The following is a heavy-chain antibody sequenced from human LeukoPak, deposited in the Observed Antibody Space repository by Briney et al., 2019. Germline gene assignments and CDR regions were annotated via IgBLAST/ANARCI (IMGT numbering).Heavy chain of an antibody. V-gene: IGHV4-39*07. CDR2: IYYSGST. CDR1: GGSISSSSYY. Sequence: SETLSLTCTVSGGSISSSSYYWGWIRQPPGKGLEWIGSIYYSGSTYYNPSLKSRVTISVDTSKNQFSLKLSSVTAADTAVYYCASVLLWFGESLFDPWGQGTLVTVSS. CDR3: ASVLLWFGESLFDP. J-gene: IGHJ5*02. D-gene: IGHD3-10*01.